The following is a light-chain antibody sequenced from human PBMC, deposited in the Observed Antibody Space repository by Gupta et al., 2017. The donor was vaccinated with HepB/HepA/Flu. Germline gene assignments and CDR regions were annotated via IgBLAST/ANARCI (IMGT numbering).Light chain of an antibody. CDR2: WAS. CDR1: RSVLYPSNNKNH. V-gene: IGKV4-1*01. CDR3: QQLDSIPVI. Sequence: DIVMTQSPDSLAVSLGGRATINCKSSRSVLYPSNNKNHLAWYQQKSGQPPKLLIYWASTRESGVPDRFSGSGSGTDFTLTISSLQAEDLAVYCCQQLDSIPVIFGGGTKVDIK. J-gene: IGKJ4*01.